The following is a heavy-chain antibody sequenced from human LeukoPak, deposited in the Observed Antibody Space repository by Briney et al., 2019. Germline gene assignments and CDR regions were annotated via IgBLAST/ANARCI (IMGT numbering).Heavy chain of an antibody. CDR3: ARDREWRDYCSSTSCFNWFDP. D-gene: IGHD2-2*01. CDR2: IWYDGSNK. J-gene: IGHJ5*02. Sequence: GGSLRLSCAASGFTFSSYGMHWVRQAPGKGLEWVAVIWYDGSNKYYADSVKGRFTISRDNSKNTLYLQTNSLRAEDTAVYYCARDREWRDYCSSTSCFNWFDPWGQGTLVTVSS. V-gene: IGHV3-33*08. CDR1: GFTFSSYG.